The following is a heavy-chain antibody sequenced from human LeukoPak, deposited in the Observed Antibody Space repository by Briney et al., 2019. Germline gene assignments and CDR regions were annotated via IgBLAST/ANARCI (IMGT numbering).Heavy chain of an antibody. J-gene: IGHJ4*02. D-gene: IGHD2-15*01. Sequence: PGRSLRLSCAASGFTFSNYAMHWVRQAPGKGLEWVAVIFYDGSIQYYADSVRGRFTISRDNSKNTLYLQMNSLRGEDTAVYYCARGGNPYCSGGSCYLAAMAYWGQGTLVTVSS. CDR3: ARGGNPYCSGGSCYLAAMAY. CDR2: IFYDGSIQ. CDR1: GFTFSNYA. V-gene: IGHV3-30*04.